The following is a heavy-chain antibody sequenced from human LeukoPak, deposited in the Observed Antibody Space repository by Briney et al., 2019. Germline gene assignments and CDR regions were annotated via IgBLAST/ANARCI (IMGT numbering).Heavy chain of an antibody. Sequence: SETLSLTCTVSGGSISSYYWSWIRQPPGKGLEWIGYIYYSGSTNYNPSLKSRVTISVDTSKNQFSLKLSSVTAAGTAVYYCATYREWEETAFDIWGQGTMVTVSS. CDR2: IYYSGST. CDR1: GGSISSYY. CDR3: ATYREWEETAFDI. D-gene: IGHD1-26*01. V-gene: IGHV4-59*08. J-gene: IGHJ3*02.